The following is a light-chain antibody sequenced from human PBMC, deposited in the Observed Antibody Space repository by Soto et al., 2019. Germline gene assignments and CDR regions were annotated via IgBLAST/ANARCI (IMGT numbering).Light chain of an antibody. Sequence: QSVLTQPPSVSAAPGQKVTISCSGSSSNIGKSHVSWYQHLPGTAPKLLIYDNDNRRSGIPDRFYGSKSGTAATLDITGLQTGDEADYYCATWDDSLSAAVLGPGTKLTVL. CDR3: ATWDDSLSAAV. J-gene: IGLJ1*01. CDR2: DND. CDR1: SSNIGKSH. V-gene: IGLV1-51*01.